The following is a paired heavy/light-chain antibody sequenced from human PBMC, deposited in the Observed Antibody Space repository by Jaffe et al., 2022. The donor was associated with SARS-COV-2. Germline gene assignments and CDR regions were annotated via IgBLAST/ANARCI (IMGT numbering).Heavy chain of an antibody. CDR2: ISFDGSNK. J-gene: IGHJ6*02. CDR3: AKADGTYYYYGMDV. D-gene: IGHD6-13*01. V-gene: IGHV3-30*18. CDR1: GFTFNTYA. Sequence: QAQLVESGGGVVQPGRSLRLSCAASGFTFNTYAMHWVRQAPGKGLEWVAVISFDGSNKYYADSVRGRFTISRDNSKNTLDLQMSSLRAEDTAVYYCAKADGTYYYYGMDVWGQGTTVTVSS.
Light chain of an antibody. V-gene: IGLV1-47*01. CDR1: SSNIGSNY. J-gene: IGLJ3*02. CDR3: ASSDDSHSGWV. Sequence: QSVLTQPPSASGTPGQRVTISCSGSSSNIGSNYVYWYQQLPGTAPKLLIYRSNQRPSGVPDRFSGSKSGTSASLAISGLRSEDEADYYCASSDDSHSGWVFGGGTKLTVL. CDR2: RSN.